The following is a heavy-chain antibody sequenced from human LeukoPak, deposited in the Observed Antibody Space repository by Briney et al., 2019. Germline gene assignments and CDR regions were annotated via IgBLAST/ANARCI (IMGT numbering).Heavy chain of an antibody. CDR3: AREPLGGSYIPSFDY. D-gene: IGHD1-26*01. Sequence: PGGSLRLSCAASGFTFSSYWMSWVRQAPGKGLEWVANIKQDGSEKYYVDSVKGRFTISRDNAKNSLYLQMNSLRAEDTAVYYCAREPLGGSYIPSFDYWGQGTLVTVSS. CDR2: IKQDGSEK. V-gene: IGHV3-7*01. J-gene: IGHJ4*02. CDR1: GFTFSSYW.